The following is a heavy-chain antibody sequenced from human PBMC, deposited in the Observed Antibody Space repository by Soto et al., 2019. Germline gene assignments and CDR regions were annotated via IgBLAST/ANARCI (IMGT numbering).Heavy chain of an antibody. J-gene: IGHJ4*02. CDR3: ARAHSSGWYPGFGY. CDR2: INAGNGNT. CDR1: GYTFTSYA. V-gene: IGHV1-3*01. Sequence: ASVKVSCKASGYTFTSYAMHWVRQAPGQRLEWMGWINAGNGNTKYSQKFQGRVTITRDTSASTAYMELSSLRSEDTAVYYCARAHSSGWYPGFGYWGQGTLVTVSS. D-gene: IGHD6-19*01.